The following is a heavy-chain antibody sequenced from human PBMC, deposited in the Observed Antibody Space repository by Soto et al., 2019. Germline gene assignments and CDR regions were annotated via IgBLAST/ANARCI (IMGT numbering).Heavy chain of an antibody. V-gene: IGHV3-30*18. J-gene: IGHJ4*02. Sequence: QVPLVESGGGVVQPGRSLRLSCAASGFTFSSYGMHWVRQAPGKGLEWVAVISYDGSNKYYADSVKGRFTISRDNSKNTLYLQMNSLRAEDTAVYYCAKDPGYYGSGSYSDYWGQGTLVTVSS. CDR3: AKDPGYYGSGSYSDY. CDR2: ISYDGSNK. CDR1: GFTFSSYG. D-gene: IGHD3-10*01.